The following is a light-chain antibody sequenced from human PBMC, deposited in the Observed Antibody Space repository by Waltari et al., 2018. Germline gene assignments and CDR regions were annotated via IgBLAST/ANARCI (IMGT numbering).Light chain of an antibody. J-gene: IGLJ3*02. Sequence: QSVLTQPPSASVTPGQRVTISCSGSSSNIGSNTVNWYQQLPGTAPKLLIYRNNQRPSGVPDRFSGSKSGTSASLAISGLQSEDETDYCCAAWDDSLNGWVFGRGTKLTVL. CDR3: AAWDDSLNGWV. V-gene: IGLV1-44*01. CDR1: SSNIGSNT. CDR2: RNN.